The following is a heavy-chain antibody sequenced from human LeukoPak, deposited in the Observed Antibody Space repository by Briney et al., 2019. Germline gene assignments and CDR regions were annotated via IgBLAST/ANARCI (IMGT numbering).Heavy chain of an antibody. CDR2: FSGRSNYI. D-gene: IGHD5-12*01. CDR1: GFTFRSYT. CDR3: ARDRGEGYSGYDGFDY. J-gene: IGHJ4*02. Sequence: GGSLRLSCAASGFTFRSYTMNWVRQAPGKGLEWVSSFSGRSNYIYYADSVGGRFTISRDNAKKSLYLQMNSLRAEDTAMYYCARDRGEGYSGYDGFDYWGQGTLVTVSS. V-gene: IGHV3-21*01.